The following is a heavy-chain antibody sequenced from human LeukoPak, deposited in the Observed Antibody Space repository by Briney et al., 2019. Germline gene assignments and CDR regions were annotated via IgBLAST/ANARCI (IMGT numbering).Heavy chain of an antibody. CDR3: ARLGVGDYVWGSYRY. CDR2: IYSGGST. D-gene: IGHD3-16*02. Sequence: GGSLRLPCAASGFTFSSYAMSWVRQAPGKGLEWVSVIYSGGSTYYADSVKGRFTISRDNSKNTLYLQMNSLRAEDTAVYYCARLGVGDYVWGSYRYWGQGTLVTVSS. V-gene: IGHV3-53*01. CDR1: GFTFSSYA. J-gene: IGHJ4*02.